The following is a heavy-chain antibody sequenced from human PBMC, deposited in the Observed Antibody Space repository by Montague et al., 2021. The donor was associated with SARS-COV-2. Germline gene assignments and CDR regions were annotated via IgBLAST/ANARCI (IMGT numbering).Heavy chain of an antibody. CDR3: ARVHFVSSGWYPDAFDI. Sequence: SETLSLTCTVSGGSISSSNYFWGWIRQPPGKGLEWIGSIYFGGGTYYNPSLKSRVTISVDTSKNQFSLKLSSVTAADTAVYYCARVHFVSSGWYPDAFDIWGQGTMVTVS. D-gene: IGHD6-19*01. CDR1: GGSISSSNYF. V-gene: IGHV4-39*07. CDR2: IYFGGGT. J-gene: IGHJ3*02.